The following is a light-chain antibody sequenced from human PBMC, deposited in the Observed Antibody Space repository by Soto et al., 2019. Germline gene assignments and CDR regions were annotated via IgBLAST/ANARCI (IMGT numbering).Light chain of an antibody. Sequence: DIQMTQSPSTLCASVGDRFAITCRASQIISSWLAWYQQKPGKAPKLLXYDASSLESGVPSRFSGSGSGTEFTLTITSLQPDDFETYYCQQYSTSSRTFGRGTKVDIK. J-gene: IGKJ1*01. CDR3: QQYSTSSRT. CDR2: DAS. CDR1: QIISSW. V-gene: IGKV1-5*01.